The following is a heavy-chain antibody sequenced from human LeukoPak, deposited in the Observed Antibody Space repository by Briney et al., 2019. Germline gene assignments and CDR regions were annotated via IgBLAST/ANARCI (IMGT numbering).Heavy chain of an antibody. Sequence: GASVKVSCKASGYTFTSYGISWVRQAPGQGLEWMGWISAYNGNTNYAQKLQGRVTMTTDTSTSTAYMELRSLRSDDTAVYYCARVGVPAAMLVGDYYYYGMDAWGKGTTVTVSS. CDR3: ARVGVPAAMLVGDYYYYGMDA. CDR1: GYTFTSYG. V-gene: IGHV1-18*04. CDR2: ISAYNGNT. D-gene: IGHD2-2*01. J-gene: IGHJ6*04.